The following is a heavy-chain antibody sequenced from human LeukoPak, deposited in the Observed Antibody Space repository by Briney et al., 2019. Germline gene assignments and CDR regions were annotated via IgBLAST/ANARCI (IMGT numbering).Heavy chain of an antibody. D-gene: IGHD3-22*01. CDR2: INPNSGGT. J-gene: IGHJ4*02. CDR3: SRGSDSIAYPDYYFDY. Sequence: GASVKVSCKASGYTFTDSYMHWVRQAPGQGPEWMGWINPNSGGTDYAQKFQGRVTMTRATSISTAYMDLSRLRSDDTAVYYCSRGSDSIAYPDYYFDYWGQGTLVTVSS. CDR1: GYTFTDSY. V-gene: IGHV1-2*02.